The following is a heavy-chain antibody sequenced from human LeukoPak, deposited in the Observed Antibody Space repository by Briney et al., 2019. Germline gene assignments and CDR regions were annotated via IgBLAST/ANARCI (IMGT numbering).Heavy chain of an antibody. CDR2: IYSNGWT. CDR3: ARGSGWNSFDP. Sequence: SQTLSPTCTVSGGSISTDLYYWTWIRQPAGKGLEWIGRIYSNGWTDYNPPLKSRVSISIDTSKTHFSLKMSLATAADTALYYCARGSGWNSFDPWGQGTLVTVSS. V-gene: IGHV4-61*02. CDR1: GGSISTDLYY. J-gene: IGHJ5*02. D-gene: IGHD6-19*01.